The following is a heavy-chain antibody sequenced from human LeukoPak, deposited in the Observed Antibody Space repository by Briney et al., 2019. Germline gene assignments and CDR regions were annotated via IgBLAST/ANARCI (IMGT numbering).Heavy chain of an antibody. CDR1: GLTFTTSA. J-gene: IGHJ4*02. CDR2: ISGSGGSS. CDR3: ASGRGYYEY. V-gene: IGHV3-23*01. Sequence: GGSLRLSCAATGLTFTTSAMTWVRQAPGKGLEWVSSISGSGGSSYHADSVRGRFTISRDNSKNTVYLHMNSLRADDTAIYYCASGRGYYEYWGQGTLATVSS. D-gene: IGHD2-15*01.